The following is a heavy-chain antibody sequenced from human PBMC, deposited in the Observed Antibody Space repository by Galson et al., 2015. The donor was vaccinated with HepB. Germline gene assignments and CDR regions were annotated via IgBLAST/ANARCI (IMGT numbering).Heavy chain of an antibody. Sequence: SLRLSCAASGFTFSSYGMHWVRQAPGKGLEWVAVIWYDGSNKYYADSVKGRFTISRDNSKNTLYLQMNSLRAEDTAVYYCARDLVGGAPFWPLDYWGQGTLVTVSS. CDR1: GFTFSSYG. CDR2: IWYDGSNK. CDR3: ARDLVGGAPFWPLDY. V-gene: IGHV3-33*01. D-gene: IGHD2-8*02. J-gene: IGHJ4*02.